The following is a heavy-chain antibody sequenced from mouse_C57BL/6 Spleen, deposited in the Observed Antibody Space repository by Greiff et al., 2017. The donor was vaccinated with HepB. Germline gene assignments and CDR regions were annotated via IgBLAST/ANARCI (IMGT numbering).Heavy chain of an antibody. CDR2: IHPNSGST. CDR1: GYTFTSYW. V-gene: IGHV1-64*01. Sequence: QVQLQQPGAELVKPGASVKLSCKASGYTFTSYWMHWVKQRPGQGLEWIGMIHPNSGSTNYNEKFKSKATLTVDNSSSTAYMQLSSLTSEDSAVYDCARMYADGYAMDYWGQGTSVTVSS. D-gene: IGHD2-14*01. J-gene: IGHJ4*01. CDR3: ARMYADGYAMDY.